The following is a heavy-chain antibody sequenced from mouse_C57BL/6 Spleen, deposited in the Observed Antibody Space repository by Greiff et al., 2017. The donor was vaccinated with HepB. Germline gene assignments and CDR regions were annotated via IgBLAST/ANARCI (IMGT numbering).Heavy chain of an antibody. D-gene: IGHD1-1*02. CDR3: TKNYLFDY. CDR1: GYTFTDYE. J-gene: IGHJ2*01. CDR2: IDPETGGT. V-gene: IGHV1-15*01. Sequence: LMESGAELVRPGASVTLSCKASGYTFTDYEMHWVKQTPVHGLEWIGAIDPETGGTAYNQKFKGKAILTADKSSSTAYMELRSLTSEDSAVYYCTKNYLFDYWGQGTTLTVSS.